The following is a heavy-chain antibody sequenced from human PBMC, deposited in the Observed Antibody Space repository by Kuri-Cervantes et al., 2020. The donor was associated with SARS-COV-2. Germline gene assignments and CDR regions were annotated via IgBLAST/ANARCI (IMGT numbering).Heavy chain of an antibody. CDR1: GFTFSSYG. CDR3: AKSPLAAAGTRYYYYYMDV. V-gene: IGHV3-30*18. J-gene: IGHJ6*03. CDR2: ISYDGSNK. D-gene: IGHD6-13*01. Sequence: GESLKISCAASGFTFSSYGMHWVRQAPGKGLEWVAVISYDGSNKYYADSVKGRFTISRDNSKNTLYLQMNSLRAEDTAVYYCAKSPLAAAGTRYYYYYMDVWGKGTTVTVAS.